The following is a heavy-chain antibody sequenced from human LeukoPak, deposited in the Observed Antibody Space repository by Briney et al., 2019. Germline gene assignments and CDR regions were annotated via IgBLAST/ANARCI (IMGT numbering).Heavy chain of an antibody. J-gene: IGHJ5*02. V-gene: IGHV3-23*01. Sequence: PGGSLRLSCAASGFTFSSYGMSWVRQAPGKGLEWVSAISGSGGSTYYADSVKGRFTISRDNSKNTLYLQMNSLRAEDTAVYYCANMARAATGTNWFDPWGQGTLVTVSS. CDR1: GFTFSSYG. CDR3: ANMARAATGTNWFDP. D-gene: IGHD2-15*01. CDR2: ISGSGGST.